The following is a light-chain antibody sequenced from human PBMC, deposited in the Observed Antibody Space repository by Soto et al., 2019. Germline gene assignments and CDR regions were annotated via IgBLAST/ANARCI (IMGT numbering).Light chain of an antibody. J-gene: IGKJ1*01. V-gene: IGKV3-15*01. CDR2: DAA. CDR3: QQYNNWPRT. CDR1: QSISSN. Sequence: EIVMTQSPATLSVSPGERATLSCRASQSISSNLAWYQQKPGQAPRLLIYDAATRATGLPARFSGSGSGTEFTLTISSLQSEEFAIYYCQQYNNWPRTFGQGPKVDIK.